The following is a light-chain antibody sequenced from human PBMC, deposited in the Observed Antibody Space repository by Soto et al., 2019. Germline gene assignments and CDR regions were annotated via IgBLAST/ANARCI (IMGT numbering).Light chain of an antibody. CDR3: QVWDSSSDHVV. Sequence: SYELTQPPSVSVAPGKTARITCGGNNSGSKSVHWYQQKPGQAPVLVIYYDSDRPSGIPERLSGSNSGNTATLTISRVETGDEADYYYQVWDSSSDHVVFGGGTKVTVL. CDR2: YDS. CDR1: NSGSKS. J-gene: IGLJ2*01. V-gene: IGLV3-21*04.